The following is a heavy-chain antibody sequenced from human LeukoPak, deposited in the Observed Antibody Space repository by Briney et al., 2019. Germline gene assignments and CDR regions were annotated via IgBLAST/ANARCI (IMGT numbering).Heavy chain of an antibody. CDR3: AKTLRDLEWLTGELDV. Sequence: GGSLRLSCAASGFSFDNYAMSWVRQTPGKGLEWVSAIGGSGSDTSYTDSVKGRFTISRDNSKSTLCLQMNSLRAEDTAVYHCAKTLRDLEWLTGELDVWGQGTAVTVSS. CDR2: IGGSGSDT. V-gene: IGHV3-23*01. J-gene: IGHJ6*02. D-gene: IGHD3-3*01. CDR1: GFSFDNYA.